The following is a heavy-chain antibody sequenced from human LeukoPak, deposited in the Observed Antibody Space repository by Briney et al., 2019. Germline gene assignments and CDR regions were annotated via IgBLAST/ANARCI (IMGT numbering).Heavy chain of an antibody. Sequence: SQTLSLTCTVSGGSISSGDYYWSWIRQPPGKGLEWIGYIYYSGSTYYNPSLKSRVTISVDTSKNQFSLKLSSVTAADTAVYYCAREPLGTVKGAFDYXGQGTLVTVSS. V-gene: IGHV4-30-4*08. J-gene: IGHJ4*02. CDR1: GGSISSGDYY. CDR2: IYYSGST. D-gene: IGHD4-17*01. CDR3: AREPLGTVKGAFDY.